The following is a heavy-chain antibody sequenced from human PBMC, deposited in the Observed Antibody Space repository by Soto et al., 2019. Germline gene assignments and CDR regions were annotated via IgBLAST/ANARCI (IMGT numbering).Heavy chain of an antibody. D-gene: IGHD2-8*01. CDR1: GFSFSGYF. Sequence: ASVKVSCKASGFSFSGYFLHWVRLAPGQGLEWMGRINPNSGVANFAQKFQVRVTLTTNTSISTGYTELSSLRSDDTAVYYCERDNGPPSSRTRGMEVWGQGTTVTVSS. J-gene: IGHJ6*02. CDR2: INPNSGVA. CDR3: ERDNGPPSSRTRGMEV. V-gene: IGHV1-2*02.